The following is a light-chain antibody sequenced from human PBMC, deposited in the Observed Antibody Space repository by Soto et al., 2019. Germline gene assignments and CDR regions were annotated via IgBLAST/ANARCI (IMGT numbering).Light chain of an antibody. V-gene: IGKV3D-7*01. J-gene: IGKJ1*01. CDR1: QSVSSSY. Sequence: EIVLTQSPGTLSLSPGERVTLSCRASQSVSSSYLTWYQQKPGQAPRLLIYGASTRATGIPARFSGSGSGTDFTLTISSLQPEDFAVYYCQQDYNLWTFGQGTKVDIK. CDR3: QQDYNLWT. CDR2: GAS.